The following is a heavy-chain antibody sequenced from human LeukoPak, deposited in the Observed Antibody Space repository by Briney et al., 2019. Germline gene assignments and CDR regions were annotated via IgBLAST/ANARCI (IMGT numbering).Heavy chain of an antibody. D-gene: IGHD6-13*01. CDR1: GYSFSTYW. J-gene: IGHJ4*02. CDR3: AGAAAGTAIDS. Sequence: PGEPLKISCKGSGYSFSTYWIAWVRQTPGKGLEWMGIIYPGDSDTRYSPSFQGQFTISADKSISTAYLQWSSLKASDSAIYYCAGAAAGTAIDSWGQGTLVTVSS. CDR2: IYPGDSDT. V-gene: IGHV5-51*01.